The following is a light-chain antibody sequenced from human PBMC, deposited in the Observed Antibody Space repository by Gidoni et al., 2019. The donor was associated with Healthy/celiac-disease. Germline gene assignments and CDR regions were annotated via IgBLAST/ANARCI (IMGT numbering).Light chain of an antibody. CDR1: QCISNY. CDR2: AAT. CDR3: QRYNSALTIT. Sequence: DIQMTQSLSSLSASVGDRVTITCRASQCISNYLAWYQQKPGNVPKLLIYAATTLQSGVPSRFRCSGSGTDFTLTISSLQPEDVATYYCQRYNSALTITFGQGTRLEIK. J-gene: IGKJ5*01. V-gene: IGKV1-27*01.